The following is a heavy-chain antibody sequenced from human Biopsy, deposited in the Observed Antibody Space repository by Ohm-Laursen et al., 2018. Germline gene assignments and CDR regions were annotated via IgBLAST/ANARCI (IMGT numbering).Heavy chain of an antibody. CDR3: ARPTNARASGAPFDI. V-gene: IGHV3-33*01. Sequence: SLRLSCSASGFTFSRHGMHWVGQAPGRGLAWVAVIWSDGNNKYYADSVKRRFTISRDNSKNTLYLQMNSLRAEDTAVYYCARPTNARASGAPFDIWGQGTMVTVSS. CDR2: IWSDGNNK. J-gene: IGHJ3*02. D-gene: IGHD6-25*01. CDR1: GFTFSRHG.